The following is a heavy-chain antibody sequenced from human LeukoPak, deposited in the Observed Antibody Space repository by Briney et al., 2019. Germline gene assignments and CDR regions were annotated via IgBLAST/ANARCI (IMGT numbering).Heavy chain of an antibody. Sequence: SETLSLTCTVSGDSISSYYWSWIRQPPGKGLEWICYIYYSGSTNCNPSLKSRVSISVDTSKNQFSLKLSSVTAADTAIYYCAKGRYSSSWAPFDPWGQGTLVTVSS. J-gene: IGHJ5*02. V-gene: IGHV4-59*08. CDR3: AKGRYSSSWAPFDP. D-gene: IGHD2-2*01. CDR2: IYYSGST. CDR1: GDSISSYY.